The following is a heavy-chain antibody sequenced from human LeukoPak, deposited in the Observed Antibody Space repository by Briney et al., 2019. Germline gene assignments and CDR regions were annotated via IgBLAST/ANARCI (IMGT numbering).Heavy chain of an antibody. Sequence: GASVKVSCKSSGYTFTDYFLHWVRQAPGQGLEWMGWISAYNGNTNYAQKLQGRVTMTTDTSTSTAYMELRSLRSDDTAVYYCAREVVGATTGHYYYGMDVWGQGTTVTVSS. V-gene: IGHV1-18*04. CDR2: ISAYNGNT. D-gene: IGHD1-26*01. J-gene: IGHJ6*02. CDR3: AREVVGATTGHYYYGMDV. CDR1: GYTFTDYF.